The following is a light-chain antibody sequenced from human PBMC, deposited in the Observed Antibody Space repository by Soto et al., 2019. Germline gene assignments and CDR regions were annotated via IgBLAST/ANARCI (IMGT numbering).Light chain of an antibody. V-gene: IGKV3D-15*01. J-gene: IGKJ5*01. CDR3: QQYNNWPPIT. Sequence: IVMTQSPGTLSVTPGERASLSCSASQICTISYVAWYQQKPGQAPRFLMYGASSRATGIPDRFSGSGSGTEFTLTIGGLQSEDFAVYYCQQYNNWPPITFGQGTRLEIK. CDR1: QICTIS. CDR2: GAS.